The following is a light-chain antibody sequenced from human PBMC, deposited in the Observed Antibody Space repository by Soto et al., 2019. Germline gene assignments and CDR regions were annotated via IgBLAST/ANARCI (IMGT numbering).Light chain of an antibody. CDR3: QQYNSYLFT. Sequence: DIQMTQSPSTLSASVGDRVTITCRAGQSISSWLAWYQQKPGTAPKLLIYDVSSLESGVPSRFSGSGSVTEFDLPISSLQPDDFATYCCQQYNSYLFTFGPGAQVDIQ. V-gene: IGKV1-5*01. J-gene: IGKJ3*01. CDR2: DVS. CDR1: QSISSW.